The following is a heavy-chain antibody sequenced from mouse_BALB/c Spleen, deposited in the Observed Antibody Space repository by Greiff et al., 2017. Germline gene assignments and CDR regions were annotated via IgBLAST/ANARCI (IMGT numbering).Heavy chain of an antibody. CDR1: GYSITSDYA. J-gene: IGHJ4*01. V-gene: IGHV3-2*02. CDR2: ISYSGST. CDR3: AREHYSFMDY. Sequence: VQLQQSGPGLVKPSQSLSLTCTVTGYSITSDYAWNWIRQFPGNKLEWMGYISYSGSTSYNPSLKSRISITRDTSKNQFFLQLNSVTTEDTATYYCAREHYSFMDYWGQGTSVTVSS.